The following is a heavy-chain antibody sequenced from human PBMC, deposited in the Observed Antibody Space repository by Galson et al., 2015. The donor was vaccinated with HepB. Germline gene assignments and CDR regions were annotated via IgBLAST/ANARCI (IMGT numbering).Heavy chain of an antibody. D-gene: IGHD6-13*01. Sequence: SVKVSCKASGYTFISFGISWVRQAPGQGLEWVGWISGYNGDTNYAQKFQGRVTMTTDTSTSTAYMELSSLRSEDTAVYYCARVGYSSSWYEDYWGQGTLVTVSS. V-gene: IGHV1-18*04. J-gene: IGHJ4*02. CDR2: ISGYNGDT. CDR3: ARVGYSSSWYEDY. CDR1: GYTFISFG.